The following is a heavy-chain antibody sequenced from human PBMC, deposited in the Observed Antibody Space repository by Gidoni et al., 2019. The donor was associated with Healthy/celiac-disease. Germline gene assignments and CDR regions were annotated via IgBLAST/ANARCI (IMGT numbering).Heavy chain of an antibody. CDR2: ISGSGGST. J-gene: IGHJ4*02. D-gene: IGHD4-17*01. CDR1: GFTFRSYA. CDR3: AKWSGYGDYPDY. V-gene: IGHV3-23*01. Sequence: EVQMLESGGGLVQLGGSPRPSCAASGFTFRSYAMSWVRQAPGKGLEWVSAISGSGGSTYYADSVKGRFTISRDNSKNTLYLQMNSLRAEDTAVYYCAKWSGYGDYPDYWGQGTLVTVSS.